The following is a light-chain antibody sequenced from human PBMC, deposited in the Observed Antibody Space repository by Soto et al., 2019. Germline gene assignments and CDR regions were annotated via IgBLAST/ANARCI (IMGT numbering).Light chain of an antibody. J-gene: IGLJ2*01. CDR2: DTS. CDR1: TGAVTSGHY. CDR3: LLSYSGARSVV. Sequence: QAVVTQEPSLPVSPGGTVTLTCGSSTGAVTSGHYPYWVQQKPGQAPRTLIYDTSNKHSWTPARFSGSLLGGKAALTLSGAQPEDDAEYYCLLSYSGARSVVFGGGTKLTVL. V-gene: IGLV7-46*01.